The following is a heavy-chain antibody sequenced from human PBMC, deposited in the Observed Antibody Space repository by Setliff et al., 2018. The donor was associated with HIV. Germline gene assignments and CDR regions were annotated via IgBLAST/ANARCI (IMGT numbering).Heavy chain of an antibody. CDR2: VYYSGST. D-gene: IGHD3-3*01. Sequence: SETLSLTCTVPGGSMTTHFWSWIRQPPGKGLEWIGSVYYSGSTNYNPSLKSRVTISQDTSENQFSLNLNSVTAADTAVYYCARDISEGFFLERASEHWSQGTLVTVSS. V-gene: IGHV4-59*11. CDR3: ARDISEGFFLERASEH. CDR1: GGSMTTHF. J-gene: IGHJ1*01.